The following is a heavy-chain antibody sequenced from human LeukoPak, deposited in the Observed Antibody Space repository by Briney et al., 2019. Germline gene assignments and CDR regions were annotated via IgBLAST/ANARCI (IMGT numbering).Heavy chain of an antibody. V-gene: IGHV1-46*01. CDR3: AREGPADTKYYFDY. CDR2: MYPSGGST. CDR1: GFTFTNYY. J-gene: IGHJ4*02. Sequence: GASVKVSCKASGFTFTNYYVHWVRQAPGQGLEWMGIMYPSGGSTRSAQKFQGRVTMTSDTSTSTVYMELSSLRSEGSAVYYCAREGPADTKYYFDYWGQGTLVTVS. D-gene: IGHD2-2*01.